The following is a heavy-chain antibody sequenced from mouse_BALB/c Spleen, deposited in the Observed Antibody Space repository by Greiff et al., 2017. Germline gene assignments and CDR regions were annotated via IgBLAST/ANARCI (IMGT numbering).Heavy chain of an antibody. Sequence: EVQRVESGGGLVKPGGSLKLSCAASGFAFSSYDMSWVRQTPEKRLEWVAYISSGGGSTYYPDTVKGRFTISRDNAKNTLYLQMSSLKSEDTAMYYCARTTVVRYWYFDVWGAGTTVTVSS. CDR1: GFAFSSYD. CDR2: ISSGGGST. V-gene: IGHV5-12-1*01. D-gene: IGHD1-1*01. CDR3: ARTTVVRYWYFDV. J-gene: IGHJ1*01.